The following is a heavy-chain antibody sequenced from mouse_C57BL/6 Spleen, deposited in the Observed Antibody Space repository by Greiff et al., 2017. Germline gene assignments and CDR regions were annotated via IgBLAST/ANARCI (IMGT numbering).Heavy chain of an antibody. CDR3: ARLATVVDYYFDY. Sequence: VQLQQSGAELVKPGASVKMSCKASGFTFTSYWITWVKQRPGQGLEWIGDIYPGSGSTNYNEKFKSKATLTVDTSSSTAYMQLSSLTSEDSAVYYCARLATVVDYYFDYWGQGTTLTVSS. CDR1: GFTFTSYW. J-gene: IGHJ2*01. CDR2: IYPGSGST. D-gene: IGHD1-1*01. V-gene: IGHV1-55*01.